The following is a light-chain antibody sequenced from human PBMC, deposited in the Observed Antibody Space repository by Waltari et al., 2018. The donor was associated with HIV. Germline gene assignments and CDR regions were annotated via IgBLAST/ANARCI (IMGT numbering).Light chain of an antibody. V-gene: IGKV4-1*01. J-gene: IGKJ4*02. CDR1: RSVFYPRNSKNS. CDR2: WAS. CDR3: QQYYSTPLT. Sequence: DIVMTQSPESLAVSLGERATINSKSSRSVFYPRNSKNSLGLYQQKLGHPLKLLVFWASTREVCVPDRFIGIGSGTDFTLTISSLQAEDVAVYYCQQYYSTPLTFGGGTKVEIK.